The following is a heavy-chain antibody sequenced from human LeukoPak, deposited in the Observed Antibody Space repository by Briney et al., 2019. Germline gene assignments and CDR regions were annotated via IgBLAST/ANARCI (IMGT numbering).Heavy chain of an antibody. Sequence: PGGSLRLSCAASGFTFSSYAMSWVRQAPGKGLEWVSAISGSGGSTYYADSVKGRFTISRDNSKNTLYLQMNSLRAEDTAVYYCAKDPRCSGGSCPYYYYYYGMDVWGQGTTVTVSS. V-gene: IGHV3-23*01. CDR2: ISGSGGST. CDR3: AKDPRCSGGSCPYYYYYYGMDV. J-gene: IGHJ6*02. D-gene: IGHD2-15*01. CDR1: GFTFSSYA.